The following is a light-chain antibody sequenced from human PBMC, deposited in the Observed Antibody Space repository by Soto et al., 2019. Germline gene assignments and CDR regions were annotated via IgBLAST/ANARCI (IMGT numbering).Light chain of an antibody. CDR2: GAS. Sequence: EIVMTQSPATLSVSPGERATLSCRASQSVSSNLAWYQQKPGQAPRLLIYGASSRATGIADRFSGSGSGTDFTLTISRLEPEDFAVFYCQQYATSPLTFGGGTKVEIQ. V-gene: IGKV3-20*01. CDR1: QSVSSN. J-gene: IGKJ4*01. CDR3: QQYATSPLT.